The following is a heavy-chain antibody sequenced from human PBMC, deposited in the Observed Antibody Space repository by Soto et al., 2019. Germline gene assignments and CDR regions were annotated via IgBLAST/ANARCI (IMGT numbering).Heavy chain of an antibody. CDR3: ARDLMATGGGWFDP. J-gene: IGHJ5*02. CDR2: ISAYNSNT. CDR1: GYTFTTYG. Sequence: ASVKVSCKASGYTFTTYGISWVRQAPGQGLEWMGWISAYNSNTNYAQKLQGRVTMTTDTSTSTAYMELRSLRSDDTAVYYCARDLMATGGGWFDPWGQGTLVTVSS. V-gene: IGHV1-18*01. D-gene: IGHD5-12*01.